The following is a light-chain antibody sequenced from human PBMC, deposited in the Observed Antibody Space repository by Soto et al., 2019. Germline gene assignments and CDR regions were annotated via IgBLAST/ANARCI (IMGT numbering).Light chain of an antibody. Sequence: EVAMTQSPDTLSVSPGERATLSCRASQSVSSNLAWYQQKLGQAPRLLIYGASTRATGIPARFSGSGSGTEFTLTISSLQSEDFAIYYCQQYNNWPRTFGQGTKVDIK. CDR3: QQYNNWPRT. V-gene: IGKV3-15*01. J-gene: IGKJ1*01. CDR1: QSVSSN. CDR2: GAS.